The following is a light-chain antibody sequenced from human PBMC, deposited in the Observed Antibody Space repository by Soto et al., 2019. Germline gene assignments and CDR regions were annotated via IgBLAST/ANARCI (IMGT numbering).Light chain of an antibody. CDR1: QNINHN. J-gene: IGKJ4*01. V-gene: IGKV1-27*01. Sequence: DIQMTQSPSSLSASVGDRVTITCRASQNINHNLAWYQQRPGKVPKLLIAAASTLQSGVPSRFSASGSGTDFTLTISSMQPEDVATYYCQKYNVAPLTFGGGTKVEIK. CDR2: AAS. CDR3: QKYNVAPLT.